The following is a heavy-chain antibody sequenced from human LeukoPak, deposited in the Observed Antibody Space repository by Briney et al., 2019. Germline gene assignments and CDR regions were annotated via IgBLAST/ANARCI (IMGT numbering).Heavy chain of an antibody. CDR2: IYYSGST. CDR1: GGSISSSSYY. J-gene: IGHJ4*02. V-gene: IGHV4-39*01. Sequence: TSETLSLTCTVSGGSISSSSYYWGWIRQPPGRGLEWIGSIYYSGSTYYNPSLKSRVTISVDTSKNQFSLKLSSVTAADTAVYYCARATHGYDFWSGFDYWGQGTLVTVSS. D-gene: IGHD3-3*01. CDR3: ARATHGYDFWSGFDY.